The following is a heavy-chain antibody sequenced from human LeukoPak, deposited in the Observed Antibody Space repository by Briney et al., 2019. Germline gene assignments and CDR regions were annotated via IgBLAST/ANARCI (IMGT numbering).Heavy chain of an antibody. D-gene: IGHD3-22*01. CDR1: GGSISSYY. CDR3: ARWGYYQSGYFVVEY. J-gene: IGHJ4*02. Sequence: KPSETLSLTCTVSGGSISSYYWNWIRQSPGGGLQWIGWIHHSGSAAYNHNPSLNSRVTMSVDTSKNQFSLKLRSVTAADTAIYYCARWGYYQSGYFVVEYWGQGTLVTVS. V-gene: IGHV4-59*01. CDR2: IHHSGSAAY.